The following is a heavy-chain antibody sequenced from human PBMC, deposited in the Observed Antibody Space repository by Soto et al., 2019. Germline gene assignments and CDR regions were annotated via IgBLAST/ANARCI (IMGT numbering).Heavy chain of an antibody. CDR1: GGTFSSFA. D-gene: IGHD2-15*01. J-gene: IGHJ6*02. Sequence: GASVKVSCKTSGGTFSSFAISWVRQAPGQGLEWMGGIIPIFETANYAQKFQGRVTITADEITGTAYMELRSLRSEDTGVYYCARDLEVVVLGVDHYYYYGVDVWGQGTTVTVSS. CDR2: IIPIFETA. CDR3: ARDLEVVVLGVDHYYYYGVDV. V-gene: IGHV1-69*13.